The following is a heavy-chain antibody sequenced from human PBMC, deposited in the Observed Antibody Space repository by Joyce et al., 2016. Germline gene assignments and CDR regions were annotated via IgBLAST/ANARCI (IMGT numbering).Heavy chain of an antibody. D-gene: IGHD2-2*01. CDR3: ARGRTSSDNYFFYTVDV. V-gene: IGHV1-69*12. J-gene: IGHJ6*02. CDR2: IIPFCGAA. Sequence: QVLLVQPGAAVKRPGSSLRVSCKSSGGDFSNYTVNWVRQARGQRLEGMVGIIPFCGAAKYAEDFQGSVPLGANGSTRTADLELSSLTSADTAVYYCARGRTSSDNYFFYTVDVWGPGTTVIVSS. CDR1: GGDFSNYT.